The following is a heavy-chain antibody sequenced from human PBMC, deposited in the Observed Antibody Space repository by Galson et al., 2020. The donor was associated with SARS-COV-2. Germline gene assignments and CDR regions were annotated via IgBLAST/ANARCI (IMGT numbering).Heavy chain of an antibody. CDR1: GASVSGSTYY. Sequence: SETLSLTCTVSGASVSGSTYYWGWIRQPPGKGLEWIGTIYFTGMTYYSPSLRSRVTMSVETSKNQFSLKIPSVTAADTGVYYCVRLWNGGYPEVHDSWGQGDLVTVSS. CDR2: IYFTGMT. CDR3: VRLWNGGYPEVHDS. D-gene: IGHD1-1*01. V-gene: IGHV4-39*01. J-gene: IGHJ5*01.